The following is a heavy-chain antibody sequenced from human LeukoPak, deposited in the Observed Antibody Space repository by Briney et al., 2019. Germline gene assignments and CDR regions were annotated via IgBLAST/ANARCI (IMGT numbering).Heavy chain of an antibody. J-gene: IGHJ3*02. Sequence: PSETLSLTCTVSGGSISSVHYYWAWIRQPPGKGLEWIGSIYHTGNTFYNPSLKSRVTISVDTSKNQFSLNLNSVTAADTAVYYCARVTGRTLSGAFDIWGQGTMVTVSS. CDR2: IYHTGNT. CDR3: ARVTGRTLSGAFDI. D-gene: IGHD3-9*01. CDR1: GGSISSVHYY. V-gene: IGHV4-39*07.